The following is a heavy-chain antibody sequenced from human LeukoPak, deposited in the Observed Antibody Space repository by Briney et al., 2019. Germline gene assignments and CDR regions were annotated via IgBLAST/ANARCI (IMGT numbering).Heavy chain of an antibody. V-gene: IGHV3-30*18. CDR1: GFTFSNYG. CDR3: AKSGYRSSWHLHFDY. CDR2: ISYDGSNE. J-gene: IGHJ4*02. D-gene: IGHD6-13*01. Sequence: PGGSLRLSRAASGFTFSNYGMHWVRQAPGQGLEWVTVISYDGSNEYYADSVKGRFTISRDNSKNTLYLQMNSLRAEDTAVYYCAKSGYRSSWHLHFDYWGQGTLVTVSS.